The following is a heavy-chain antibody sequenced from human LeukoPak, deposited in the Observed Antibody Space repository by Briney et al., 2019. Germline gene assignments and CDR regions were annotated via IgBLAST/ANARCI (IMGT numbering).Heavy chain of an antibody. D-gene: IGHD4-17*01. CDR3: ARVSPDYGDPPTFDY. Sequence: KPSETLFLTCTVSGGSISSYYWSWIRQPPGKGLEWIGYIYCSGSTNYNPSLKSRVTISVDTSKNQFSLKLSSVTAADTAVYYCARVSPDYGDPPTFDYWGQGTLVTVSS. CDR1: GGSISSYY. V-gene: IGHV4-59*01. J-gene: IGHJ4*02. CDR2: IYCSGST.